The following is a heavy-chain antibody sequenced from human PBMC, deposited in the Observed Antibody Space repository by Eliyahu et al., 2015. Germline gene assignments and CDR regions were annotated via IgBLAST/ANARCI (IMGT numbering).Heavy chain of an antibody. D-gene: IGHD3-10*01. J-gene: IGHJ6*02. CDR1: GDSISXXNYY. CDR2: IYYTGSA. V-gene: IGHV4-31*01. Sequence: QVQLQESGPGLVKPSQTLSLTCTVSGDSISXXNYYWTWIRXHPGXGLEWIGYIYYTGSAYXNPSLESLLTISVDTSKNQFSLKLSSVTAADTAVYYCARGARGYYGSGTYIMDVWGQGTTVTVSS. CDR3: ARGARGYYGSGTYIMDV.